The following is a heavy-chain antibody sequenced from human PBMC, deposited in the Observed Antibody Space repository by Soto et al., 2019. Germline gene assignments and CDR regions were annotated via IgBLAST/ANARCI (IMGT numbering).Heavy chain of an antibody. CDR2: INSDGSST. Sequence: GGSLRLSCAASGFTFSSYWMHWVRQAPGKGLVWVSRINSDGSSTSYADSVKGRFTISRDNVKNTLYLQMNSLRAEDTAVYYCARVDYDFWSGTASPYGMDVWGQGPTVTVSS. CDR1: GFTFSSYW. J-gene: IGHJ6*02. D-gene: IGHD3-3*01. CDR3: ARVDYDFWSGTASPYGMDV. V-gene: IGHV3-74*01.